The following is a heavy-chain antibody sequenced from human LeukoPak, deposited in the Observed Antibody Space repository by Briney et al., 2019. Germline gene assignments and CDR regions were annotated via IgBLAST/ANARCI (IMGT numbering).Heavy chain of an antibody. V-gene: IGHV4-59*01. CDR2: IYYSGST. J-gene: IGHJ4*02. D-gene: IGHD3-22*01. CDR3: ARSYYYDSSGIVY. Sequence: SETLSLTCTVSGGSISSYYWSWIRQPPGKGLEWIGYIYYSGSTNYNPSLKSRVTISVDTSKSQFSLKLSSVTAADTAVYYCARSYYYDSSGIVYWGQGTLVTVSS. CDR1: GGSISSYY.